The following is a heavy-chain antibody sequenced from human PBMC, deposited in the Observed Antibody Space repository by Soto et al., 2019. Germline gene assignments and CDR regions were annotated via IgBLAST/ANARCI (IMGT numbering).Heavy chain of an antibody. V-gene: IGHV3-23*01. CDR1: GLTVSGKKY. Sequence: GGSLRLSCAASGLTVSGKKYVAWVRQAPGKGLEWVSAISGSGGSTYYADSVKGRFTISRDNSKNTLYLQMNSLRAEGTAVYYCAKVRAVAGFYDYWGQGTLVTVSS. D-gene: IGHD6-19*01. J-gene: IGHJ4*02. CDR3: AKVRAVAGFYDY. CDR2: ISGSGGST.